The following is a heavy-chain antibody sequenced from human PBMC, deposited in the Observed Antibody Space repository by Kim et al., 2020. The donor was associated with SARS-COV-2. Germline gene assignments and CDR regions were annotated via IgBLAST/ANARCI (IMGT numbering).Heavy chain of an antibody. CDR3: ARGIAVAATIDY. Sequence: TKHSEQIQGRVTITRDTSATTAYMELSSLRSEDTAVYYCARGIAVAATIDYWGQGTLVTVSS. D-gene: IGHD6-13*01. J-gene: IGHJ4*02. V-gene: IGHV1-3*01. CDR2: T.